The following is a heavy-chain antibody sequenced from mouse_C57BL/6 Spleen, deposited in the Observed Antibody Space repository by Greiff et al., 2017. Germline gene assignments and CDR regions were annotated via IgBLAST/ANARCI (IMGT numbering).Heavy chain of an antibody. J-gene: IGHJ2*01. CDR1: GYTFTSYW. V-gene: IGHV1-69*01. CDR2: IDPSDSYT. D-gene: IGHD1-1*01. CDR3: ARRRDYYGSSNLDY. Sequence: QVQLQQPGAELVMPGASVKLSCKASGYTFTSYWMHWVKQRPGQGLEWIGEIDPSDSYTNYNQKFKGKSTLTVDKSSSTAYMQLSSLTSEDSAVYYWARRRDYYGSSNLDYWGQGTTLTVSS.